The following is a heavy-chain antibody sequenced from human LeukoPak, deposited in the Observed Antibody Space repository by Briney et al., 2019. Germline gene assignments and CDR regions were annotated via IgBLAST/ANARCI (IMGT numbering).Heavy chain of an antibody. Sequence: GGSLRLSCAASGFTVSSNYMSWVRQAPGKGLEWVSVIYGGGSTYYADSVKGRFTISRDNSKNTLYLQINSLRAEDTAVYYCAKVDRRELGPYYFDYWGQGTLVTVSS. CDR3: AKVDRRELGPYYFDY. D-gene: IGHD3-16*02. J-gene: IGHJ4*02. V-gene: IGHV3-53*01. CDR1: GFTVSSNY. CDR2: IYGGGST.